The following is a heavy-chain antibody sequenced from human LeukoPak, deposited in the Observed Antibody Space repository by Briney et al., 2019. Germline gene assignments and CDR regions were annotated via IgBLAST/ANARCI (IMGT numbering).Heavy chain of an antibody. J-gene: IGHJ4*02. D-gene: IGHD2-21*01. Sequence: GGSLRLSCAASGFTFSSYGMNWLRQAPGKGLEWVSSISSSGTYIYFADSVKGRFTISRDNAKNSLYLQMNSLRAEDTALYYCAREQSYSEEIVVVNPPFDYWGQGTLVTVSS. CDR2: ISSSGTYI. CDR3: AREQSYSEEIVVVNPPFDY. V-gene: IGHV3-21*01. CDR1: GFTFSSYG.